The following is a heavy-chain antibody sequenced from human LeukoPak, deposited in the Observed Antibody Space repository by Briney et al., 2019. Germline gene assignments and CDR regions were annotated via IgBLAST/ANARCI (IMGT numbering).Heavy chain of an antibody. CDR2: ISGSGGDT. CDR1: GFTFSSYA. Sequence: QSGGSLRLSCAASGFTFSSYAMSWVRQAPGKGLDWVSTISGSGGDTYYASSVKGRFTISRDNSKNTLYLRMNSLRDEDTAVYYCARGVAVSGPWFDPWGQGTLVIVSS. CDR3: ARGVAVSGPWFDP. V-gene: IGHV3-23*01. J-gene: IGHJ5*02. D-gene: IGHD2-15*01.